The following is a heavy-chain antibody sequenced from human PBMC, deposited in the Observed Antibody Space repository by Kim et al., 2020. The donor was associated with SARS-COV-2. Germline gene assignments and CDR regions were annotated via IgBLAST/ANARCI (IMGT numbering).Heavy chain of an antibody. CDR3: ATTLGGGGY. D-gene: IGHD3-16*01. Sequence: GSTTHHPSLKCRVTMSVDTSKNQFSLKLSSVTAADTAVYYCATTLGGGGYWGQGTLVTVSS. J-gene: IGHJ4*02. CDR2: GST. V-gene: IGHV4-34*01.